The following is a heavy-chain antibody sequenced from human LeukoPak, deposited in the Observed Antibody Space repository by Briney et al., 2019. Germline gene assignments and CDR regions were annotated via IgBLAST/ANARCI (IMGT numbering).Heavy chain of an antibody. Sequence: SETLSLTCAVSGGSISRGGYSWSWIRQPPGKGLEWIGYIYHSGCTYYNPSLKSRVTISVDRSKNQFSLKLSSVTAADTAVYYCARASPDILTGYRYYFDYWGQGTLVTVSS. D-gene: IGHD3-9*01. V-gene: IGHV4-30-2*01. J-gene: IGHJ4*02. CDR1: GGSISRGGYS. CDR3: ARASPDILTGYRYYFDY. CDR2: IYHSGCT.